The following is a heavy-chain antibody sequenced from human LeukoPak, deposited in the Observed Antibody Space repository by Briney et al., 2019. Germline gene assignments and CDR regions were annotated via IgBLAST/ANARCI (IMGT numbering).Heavy chain of an antibody. CDR2: IIPIFGTA. D-gene: IGHD3-22*01. CDR1: GGTFSSYA. V-gene: IGHV1-69*05. Sequence: SVKVSCKASGGTFSSYAISWVRQAPGQGLEWMGGIIPIFGTANYAQKFQGRVTITTDESTSTAYMELSSLRSEDTAVYYCARGPYYYDSSGYYPYFDYWGQGTLVTVSS. CDR3: ARGPYYYDSSGYYPYFDY. J-gene: IGHJ4*02.